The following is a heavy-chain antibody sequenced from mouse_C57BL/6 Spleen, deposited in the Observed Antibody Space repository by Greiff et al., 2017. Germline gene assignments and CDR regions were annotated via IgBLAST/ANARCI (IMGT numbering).Heavy chain of an antibody. CDR3: AGYYGNYDAMDY. CDR1: GYTFTSYG. J-gene: IGHJ4*01. Sequence: QVQLQQSGAELARPGASVKPSCKASGYTFTSYGISWVKQRTGQGLEWIGEIYPRSGNTYYNEKFKGKATLTADKSSSTAYMELRSLTSEDSAVYFCAGYYGNYDAMDYWGQGTSVTVSS. D-gene: IGHD2-1*01. V-gene: IGHV1-81*01. CDR2: IYPRSGNT.